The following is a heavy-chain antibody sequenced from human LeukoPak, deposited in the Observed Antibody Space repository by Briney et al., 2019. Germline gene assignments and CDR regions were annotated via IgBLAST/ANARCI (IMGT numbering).Heavy chain of an antibody. V-gene: IGHV4-39*01. CDR3: ARHLGQWLDYFDY. J-gene: IGHJ4*02. CDR2: IYYSGTT. D-gene: IGHD6-19*01. Sequence: SETQSLTCTVSGGSISSSGYYWGWIRQPAGKGLEWIGSIYYSGTTFYNPSLRSRVTISVDTSKNQFSLKLTSVTAADTAVYYCARHLGQWLDYFDYWGQGTLVTVSS. CDR1: GGSISSSGYY.